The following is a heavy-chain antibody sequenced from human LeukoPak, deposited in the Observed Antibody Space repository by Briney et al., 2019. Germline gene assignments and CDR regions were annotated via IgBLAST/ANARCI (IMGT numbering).Heavy chain of an antibody. J-gene: IGHJ6*03. V-gene: IGHV1-46*01. CDR1: GYTFTGYY. CDR2: INPNSGST. D-gene: IGHD3-3*01. CDR3: ARDGYDFWSGYYGHYYYYMDV. Sequence: GASVKVSCTASGYTFTGYYMHWVRRAPGQGLEWMGRINPNSGSTSYAQKFQGRVTMTRDTSTSTVYMELSSLRSEDTAVYYCARDGYDFWSGYYGHYYYYMDVWGKGTTVTVSS.